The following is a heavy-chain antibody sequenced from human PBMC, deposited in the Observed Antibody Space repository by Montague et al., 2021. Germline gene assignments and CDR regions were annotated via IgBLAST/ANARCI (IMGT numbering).Heavy chain of an antibody. Sequence: SLRLSCAASGFTFSNYWMSWVRRAPGKGLEWLSVIYSDDSMTYYEDSVKGRFTISRGNSKNTVNLQMNTLRIEDTAVYYCAKGWHGRASVDFDYWGQGTLVTVSS. J-gene: IGHJ4*02. CDR3: AKGWHGRASVDFDY. CDR2: IYSDDSMT. CDR1: GFTFSNYW. D-gene: IGHD5-24*01. V-gene: IGHV3-23*03.